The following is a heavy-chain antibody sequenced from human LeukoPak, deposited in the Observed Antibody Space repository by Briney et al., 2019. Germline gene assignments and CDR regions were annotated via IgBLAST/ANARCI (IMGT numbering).Heavy chain of an antibody. J-gene: IGHJ4*02. CDR3: AKDESMIVVAYFDY. CDR1: GFTFSSYG. D-gene: IGHD3-22*01. Sequence: PGRSLRLSCAASGFTFSSYGMHWVRQAPGKGLEWVAVISYDGSNKYYADSVKGRFTISRDNSKNTLYLQMNSLRAEDTAVYYCAKDESMIVVAYFDYWGQGTLVTVSS. CDR2: ISYDGSNK. V-gene: IGHV3-30*18.